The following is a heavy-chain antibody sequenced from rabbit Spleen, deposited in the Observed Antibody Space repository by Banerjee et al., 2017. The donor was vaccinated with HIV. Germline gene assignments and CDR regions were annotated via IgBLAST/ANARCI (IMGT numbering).Heavy chain of an antibody. CDR2: IDTSDGDT. J-gene: IGHJ4*01. D-gene: IGHD8-1*01. CDR1: GFSFSSNW. V-gene: IGHV1S45*01. Sequence: LEESGGGLVKPGGTLTLTCTVSGFSFSSNWICWVRQAPGKGLEWIACIDTSDGDTDYANWPKGRFTISKASSTTVTLQMTSLTAADTATYSCARLGTGSNYYPFNLWGQGTLVTVS. CDR3: ARLGTGSNYYPFNL.